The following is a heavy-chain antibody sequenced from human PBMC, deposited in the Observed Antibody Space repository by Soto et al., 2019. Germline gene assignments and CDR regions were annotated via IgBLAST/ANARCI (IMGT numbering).Heavy chain of an antibody. D-gene: IGHD6-19*01. CDR3: ARDAVAGTLSAFDI. Sequence: QVQLQESGPGLVKPSQTLSLTCTVSGGSISSGGYYWSWIRQHPGKGLEWIGYIYYSGSTYYNPSLKSRVTISVDTSKNQFSLKLSSETAADTAVYYCARDAVAGTLSAFDIWGQGTMVTVSS. V-gene: IGHV4-31*03. CDR2: IYYSGST. CDR1: GGSISSGGYY. J-gene: IGHJ3*02.